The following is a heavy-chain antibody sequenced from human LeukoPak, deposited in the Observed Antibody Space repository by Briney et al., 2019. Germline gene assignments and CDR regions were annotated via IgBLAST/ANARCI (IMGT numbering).Heavy chain of an antibody. CDR3: AREFFLLLNLDY. CDR2: ISSDSSTI. D-gene: IGHD2-21*02. J-gene: IGHJ4*02. Sequence: TGGSLRLSCAASGVTFSSYSMNGVRQAPGKGLKWISYISSDSSTIYYADSVKGRFTISRYNAKNSLYLQMNSLRAEDTAVYYCAREFFLLLNLDYWGQGTLVTVSS. CDR1: GVTFSSYS. V-gene: IGHV3-48*01.